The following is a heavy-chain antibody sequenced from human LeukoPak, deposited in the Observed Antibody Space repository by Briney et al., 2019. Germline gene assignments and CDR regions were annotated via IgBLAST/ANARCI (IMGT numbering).Heavy chain of an antibody. V-gene: IGHV3-74*01. CDR3: ARGATAVAGFTYFDY. Sequence: PGGSLRLSCAASGFTFSSYWIHWVRQAPGKGLVWVSRINSDGSSTSYADSVKGRFTISRDNAKNTLYLQMNSLRAEDTAVYYCARGATAVAGFTYFDYWGQGTLVTVSS. CDR2: INSDGSST. J-gene: IGHJ4*02. D-gene: IGHD6-19*01. CDR1: GFTFSSYW.